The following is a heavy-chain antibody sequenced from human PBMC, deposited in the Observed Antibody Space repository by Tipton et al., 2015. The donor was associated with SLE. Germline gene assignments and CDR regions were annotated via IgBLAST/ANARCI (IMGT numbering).Heavy chain of an antibody. CDR2: IYYSGST. Sequence: TLSLTCTVSGGSISSGGYYWSWIRQHPGKGLEWIGYIYYSGSTYYNPSLKSRVTISVDTSKNQFSLKLSSVTAADTAVYYCATHDSSGYYFDYWGQGTLVTVSS. V-gene: IGHV4-31*03. J-gene: IGHJ4*02. D-gene: IGHD3-22*01. CDR1: GGSISSGGYY. CDR3: ATHDSSGYYFDY.